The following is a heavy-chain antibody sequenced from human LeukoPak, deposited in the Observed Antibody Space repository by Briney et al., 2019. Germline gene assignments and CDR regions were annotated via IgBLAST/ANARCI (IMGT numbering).Heavy chain of an antibody. CDR2: ITTSSSYI. CDR1: GFTVSSNY. V-gene: IGHV3-21*01. J-gene: IGHJ4*02. D-gene: IGHD3-10*01. CDR3: ARDGVFITMVRGVQLVDY. Sequence: GGSLRLSCAASGFTVSSNYMTWVRQAPGKGLEWVSSITTSSSYIYFADSLKGRFTISRDNAKNSLYLQMNSLRAEDTAVYYCARDGVFITMVRGVQLVDYWGQGTLVTVSS.